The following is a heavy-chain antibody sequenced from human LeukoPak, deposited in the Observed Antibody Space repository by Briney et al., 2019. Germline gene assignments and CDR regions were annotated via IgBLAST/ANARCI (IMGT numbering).Heavy chain of an antibody. D-gene: IGHD3-16*01. CDR3: ARDATRGGDFDH. V-gene: IGHV3-23*01. CDR1: GFTFSNYG. J-gene: IGHJ4*02. Sequence: GSLRLSCAASGFTFSNYGMNWVRQAPGKGLEWLSGISPRGGGTYYADSVKGRFTISRDDSKNTLSLQMNDLRAEDTGVYYRARDATRGGDFDHWGQGALVTVSS. CDR2: ISPRGGGT.